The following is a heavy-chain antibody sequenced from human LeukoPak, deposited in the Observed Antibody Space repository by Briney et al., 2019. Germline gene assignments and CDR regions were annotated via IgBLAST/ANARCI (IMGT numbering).Heavy chain of an antibody. J-gene: IGHJ4*02. CDR2: IWSDGSQE. CDR3: VRRGSRTYDFDY. Sequence: GGSLRLSCAASGFSFSTYGMHWVRQAPGKGLEWVAVIWSDGSQEYYADSVKGRFTISIDNSKNALYLQMNGLRDEDLAVYYCVRRGSRTYDFDYWGQGTLVTVSS. V-gene: IGHV3-33*01. D-gene: IGHD2-2*01. CDR1: GFSFSTYG.